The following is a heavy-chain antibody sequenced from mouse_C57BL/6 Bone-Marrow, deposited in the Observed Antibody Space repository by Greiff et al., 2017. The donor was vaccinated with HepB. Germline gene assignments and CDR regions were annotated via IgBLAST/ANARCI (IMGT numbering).Heavy chain of an antibody. Sequence: QVQLKESGAELVKPGASVKLSCKASGYTFTEYTIHWVKQRSGQGLEWIGWFYPGSGSIKYNEKFKDKATLTADKSSSTVYMELSRLTSEDSAVYFCARHGRDYYGSSLAWFAYWGQGTLVTVSA. D-gene: IGHD1-1*01. J-gene: IGHJ3*01. CDR1: GYTFTEYT. CDR2: FYPGSGSI. V-gene: IGHV1-62-2*01. CDR3: ARHGRDYYGSSLAWFAY.